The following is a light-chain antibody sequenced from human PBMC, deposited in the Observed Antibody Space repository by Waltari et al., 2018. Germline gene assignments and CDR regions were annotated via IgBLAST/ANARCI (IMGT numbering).Light chain of an antibody. Sequence: EIVLTQSPGTLSLSPGEIATLSCRASQSVGRSLAWYQQKPGQAPRLLIYGASNRAAGIPDRFSGSGSGTDFSLTISRLEPEDFVVYYCQHYVRLPATFGQGTKVEIK. V-gene: IGKV3-20*01. CDR2: GAS. CDR3: QHYVRLPAT. J-gene: IGKJ1*01. CDR1: QSVGRS.